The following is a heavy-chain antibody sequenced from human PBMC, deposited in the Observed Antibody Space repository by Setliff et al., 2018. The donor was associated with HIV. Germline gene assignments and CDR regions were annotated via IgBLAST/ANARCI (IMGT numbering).Heavy chain of an antibody. CDR1: GGSISSHY. V-gene: IGHV4-59*11. Sequence: SETLSLTCTVSGGSISSHYWSWIRQPPGKGLEWIGYIYYSGSTNYDPSLKSRVTISVDTSKNQFSLKLSSVTAADTAVYYCARGSTYYDFWSGSYYYYMDVWGKGTTVTVSS. J-gene: IGHJ6*03. D-gene: IGHD3-3*01. CDR2: IYYSGST. CDR3: ARGSTYYDFWSGSYYYYMDV.